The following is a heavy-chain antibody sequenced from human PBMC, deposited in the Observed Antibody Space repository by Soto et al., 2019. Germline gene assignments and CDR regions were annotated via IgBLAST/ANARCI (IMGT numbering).Heavy chain of an antibody. Sequence: QVQLVQSGAEVKKPGASVKVSCKTSGYTFTSYHISWVRQAPGQGLEWMGWISAYNTNTNYAQKFQGRVTMTTDTLTRTAYLEPRSLRSDDTAVYYCATDTPPTDYWGQGTLVTVSS. CDR1: GYTFTSYH. CDR2: ISAYNTNT. CDR3: ATDTPPTDY. J-gene: IGHJ4*02. V-gene: IGHV1-18*01.